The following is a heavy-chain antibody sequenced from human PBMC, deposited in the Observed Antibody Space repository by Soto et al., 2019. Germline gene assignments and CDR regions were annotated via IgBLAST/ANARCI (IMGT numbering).Heavy chain of an antibody. D-gene: IGHD6-13*01. CDR1: GFTFSSYW. CDR3: AKETAAAGTQ. V-gene: IGHV3-74*01. Sequence: PGGSLRLSCAASGFTFSSYWMHWVRQAPGKGLVWVSRIKSDGSGANYADSVKGRFTISRDNSKNTLYLQMNSLRAEDTAVYYCAKETAAAGTQWGQGTLVTVSS. J-gene: IGHJ4*02. CDR2: IKSDGSGA.